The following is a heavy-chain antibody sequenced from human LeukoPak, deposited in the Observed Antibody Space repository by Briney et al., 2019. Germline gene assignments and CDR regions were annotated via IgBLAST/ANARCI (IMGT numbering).Heavy chain of an antibody. CDR2: IIPILGIA. V-gene: IGHV1-69*02. Sequence: SVKVSCKASGGTFSSYTISWVRQAPGQGLEWMGRIIPILGIANYAQKFQGRVTITADKSTSTAYMELSSLRSEDTAVYYCARATHGDSHLYYWGQGTLVTVSS. CDR3: ARATHGDSHLYY. D-gene: IGHD4-17*01. CDR1: GGTFSSYT. J-gene: IGHJ4*02.